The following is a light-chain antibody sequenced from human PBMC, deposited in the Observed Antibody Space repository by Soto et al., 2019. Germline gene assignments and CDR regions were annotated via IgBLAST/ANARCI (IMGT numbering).Light chain of an antibody. J-gene: IGKJ1*01. CDR2: DAS. CDR1: QSVSLS. CDR3: QERTGWPPWT. V-gene: IGKV3-11*01. Sequence: EIVLTQSPATLSLSPGGRATLSCRASQSVSLSLAWYQQKPGQAPRLLTYDASKRASGFPARFSGSGSGTDFTLTISSLEPEDFAVYYCQERTGWPPWTFGQGTKVDIK.